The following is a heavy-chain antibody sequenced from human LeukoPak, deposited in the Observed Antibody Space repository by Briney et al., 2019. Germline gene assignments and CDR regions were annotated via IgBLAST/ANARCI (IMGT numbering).Heavy chain of an antibody. CDR3: ARDRQYSSSWNYYYGMDV. CDR2: IYTSGST. J-gene: IGHJ6*02. Sequence: SENLSFNCTVSGGSISTYYWSWLPQPAGKGLEWVGRIYTSGSTNYNPSLKSRVTMSVDTSKNQFSLKLSSVTAADTAVYYCARDRQYSSSWNYYYGMDVWGQGTTVTVSS. V-gene: IGHV4-4*07. CDR1: GGSISTYY. D-gene: IGHD6-13*01.